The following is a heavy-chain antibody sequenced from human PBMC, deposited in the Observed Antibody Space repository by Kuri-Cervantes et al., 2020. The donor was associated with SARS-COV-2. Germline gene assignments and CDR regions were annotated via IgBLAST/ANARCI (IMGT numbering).Heavy chain of an antibody. D-gene: IGHD5-24*01. Sequence: GKSLKISCAASGFTFSSYAMSWVRQAPGKGLEWVSAISGSGGSTYYADSVKGRLTMSRDNYKNTLYLQMNSLRAEDTAVYYCASGEGYNPNDAFDIWGQGTMVTVSS. CDR1: GFTFSSYA. V-gene: IGHV3-23*01. CDR2: ISGSGGST. CDR3: ASGEGYNPNDAFDI. J-gene: IGHJ3*02.